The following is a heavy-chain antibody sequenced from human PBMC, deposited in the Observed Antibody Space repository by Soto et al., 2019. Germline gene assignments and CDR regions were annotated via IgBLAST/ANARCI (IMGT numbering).Heavy chain of an antibody. CDR1: EFTFRSYW. CDR3: ARSLPGTYGAFDL. Sequence: GGSLRLSCAASEFTFRSYWMHWVRQSPGKGLVWVSRISGDGSSTTYADSVRGRFTISRDNAKNTVYLQMDSLRAEDTAVYYCARSLPGTYGAFDLWGQGTMVTVS. V-gene: IGHV3-74*01. J-gene: IGHJ3*01. D-gene: IGHD1-7*01. CDR2: ISGDGSST.